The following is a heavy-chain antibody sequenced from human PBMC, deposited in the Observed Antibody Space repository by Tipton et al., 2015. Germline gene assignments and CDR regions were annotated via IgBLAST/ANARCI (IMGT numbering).Heavy chain of an antibody. J-gene: IGHJ4*02. Sequence: SLRLSCAASGFTVSSNYMSWVRQAPGKGLEWVSVIYSGGSTYYANSVKGRFTISRDNAKNSLYLQMNSLRAEDTALYYCARDCDDECWSNLRLAGGYFDYWGQGTLVTVSS. D-gene: IGHD3-3*01. CDR3: ARDCDDECWSNLRLAGGYFDY. V-gene: IGHV3-53*05. CDR1: GFTVSSNY. CDR2: IYSGGST.